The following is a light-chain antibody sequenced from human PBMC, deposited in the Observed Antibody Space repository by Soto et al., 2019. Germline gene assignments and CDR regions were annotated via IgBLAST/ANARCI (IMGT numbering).Light chain of an antibody. J-gene: IGLJ1*01. CDR2: DVS. CDR3: TSYTSIIPYV. Sequence: QSVLTQPASVSGSPGQSITISCTGTSSDVGGYNYVSWYQQHPGKAPKLMIYDVSNRPSGVSNRFSGSKSGSTASLTISGLQAEDEADYYCTSYTSIIPYVFGTGTKVTVL. V-gene: IGLV2-14*01. CDR1: SSDVGGYNY.